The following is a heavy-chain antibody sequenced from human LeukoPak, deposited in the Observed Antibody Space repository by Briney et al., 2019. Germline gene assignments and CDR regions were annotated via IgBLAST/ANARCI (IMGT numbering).Heavy chain of an antibody. CDR2: ISGSGGST. CDR3: ARDYRPYYFDC. Sequence: GGSLRLSCAASGFTFSSYAMSWVRQAPGKGLEWVSAISGSGGSTYYADSVKGRFTISRDNSKNSLYLEMNSLTAEDTAVYHCARDYRPYYFDCWGQGALVTVSS. V-gene: IGHV3-23*01. D-gene: IGHD3-16*02. J-gene: IGHJ4*02. CDR1: GFTFSSYA.